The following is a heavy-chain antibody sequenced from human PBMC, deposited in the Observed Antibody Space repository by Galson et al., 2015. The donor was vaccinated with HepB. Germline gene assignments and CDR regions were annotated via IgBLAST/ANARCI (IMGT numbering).Heavy chain of an antibody. D-gene: IGHD1-14*01. V-gene: IGHV3-53*01. CDR3: ARDVTGHGGFDY. J-gene: IGHJ4*02. CDR2: IYSGGST. CDR1: GFTVSSNY. Sequence: SLRLSCAASGFTVSSNYMSWVRQAPGKGLEWVSVIYSGGSTYYADSVKGRFTISRDNSKNTLYLQMNSLRAEDTAVYYCARDVTGHGGFDYWGQGTLVTVSS.